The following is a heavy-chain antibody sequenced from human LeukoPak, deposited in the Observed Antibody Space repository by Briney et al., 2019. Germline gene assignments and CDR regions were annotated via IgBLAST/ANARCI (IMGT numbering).Heavy chain of an antibody. Sequence: ASVKGSRKASGYTFTTYAIHWVRQAPGRSLGWMGRSNAGNGDAKYSQNFHDRITVTRDTSASTVYMEFTSLRSEDAAVYCCRRSAPSGFDPWRQGTLASLSP. CDR3: RRSAPSGFDP. V-gene: IGHV1-3*01. CDR2: SNAGNGDA. CDR1: GYTFTTYA. J-gene: IGHJ5*02.